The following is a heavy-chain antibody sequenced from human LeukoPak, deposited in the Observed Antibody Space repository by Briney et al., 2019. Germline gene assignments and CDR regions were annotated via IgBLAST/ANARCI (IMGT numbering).Heavy chain of an antibody. Sequence: SETLSLTCTVSGGSISSSNYYWGWIRQPPGKGLEWIVSIYYTRTAYYNPSLKSRVTISVDTSKNQFSLKLNSVTAADTAVYYCASNSGSYGGFDYWGQGTLVTVSS. J-gene: IGHJ4*02. D-gene: IGHD1-26*01. CDR1: GGSISSSNYY. V-gene: IGHV4-39*01. CDR2: IYYTRTA. CDR3: ASNSGSYGGFDY.